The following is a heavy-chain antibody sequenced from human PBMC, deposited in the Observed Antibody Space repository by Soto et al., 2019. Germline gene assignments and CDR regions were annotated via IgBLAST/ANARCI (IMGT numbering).Heavy chain of an antibody. Sequence: QVQLQESGPGLVKPSETLSLTCTVSGGSISSYYWSWIRQPPGKGLEWIGYIYYSGSTNYNPSLKSRVTISVDTSKNQFSLKLSSVTAADTALYYCARRYGGNVDYWGQGTLVTVSS. J-gene: IGHJ4*02. D-gene: IGHD3-16*01. CDR3: ARRYGGNVDY. CDR1: GGSISSYY. V-gene: IGHV4-59*01. CDR2: IYYSGST.